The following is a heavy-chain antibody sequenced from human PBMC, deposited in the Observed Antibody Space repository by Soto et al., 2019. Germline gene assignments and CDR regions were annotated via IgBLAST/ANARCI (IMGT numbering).Heavy chain of an antibody. CDR3: AREASVLVPAAQPSRFDS. V-gene: IGHV1-18*01. J-gene: IGHJ4*02. Sequence: ASVKVSCKGFGYSFMKYGINWVRQAPGQGLEWVGWISPYSGYTHSAQKFHGRLTLTTDTAASTAYMELRILRSADTALYYCAREASVLVPAAQPSRFDSWGQGTLVTVSS. D-gene: IGHD2-2*01. CDR2: ISPYSGYT. CDR1: GYSFMKYG.